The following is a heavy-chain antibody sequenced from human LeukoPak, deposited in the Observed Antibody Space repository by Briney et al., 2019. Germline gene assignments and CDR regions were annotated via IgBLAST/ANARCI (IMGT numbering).Heavy chain of an antibody. Sequence: SETLSLTCTVSGGSISSYYWSWIRQPPGKGLEWIGYIYYSGSTNYDPSLKSRVTISVDTSKNQFSLKLSSVTAADTAVYYCARVSAGYDFWSGNWFDPWGQGTLVTVSS. CDR1: GGSISSYY. D-gene: IGHD3-3*01. V-gene: IGHV4-59*01. J-gene: IGHJ5*02. CDR2: IYYSGST. CDR3: ARVSAGYDFWSGNWFDP.